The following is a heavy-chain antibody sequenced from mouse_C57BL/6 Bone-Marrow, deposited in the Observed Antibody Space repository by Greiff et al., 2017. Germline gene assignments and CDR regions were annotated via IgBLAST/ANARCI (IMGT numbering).Heavy chain of an antibody. D-gene: IGHD2-5*01. CDR3: AREDYSNFGGFAY. CDR2: IDPSDSET. J-gene: IGHJ3*01. Sequence: QVQLKQPGAELVRPGSSVKLSCKASGYTFTSYWMHWVKQRPIQGLEWIGNIDPSDSETPYTQKFKDKATLTVDKSSSTAYMQLSSLTSEDSAVYYCAREDYSNFGGFAYWGQGTLVTVSA. CDR1: GYTFTSYW. V-gene: IGHV1-52*01.